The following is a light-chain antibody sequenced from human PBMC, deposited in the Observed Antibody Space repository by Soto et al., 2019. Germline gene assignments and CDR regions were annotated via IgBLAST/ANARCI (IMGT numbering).Light chain of an antibody. V-gene: IGKV1-33*01. CDR2: DAS. Sequence: DIQVTQSPSSLSASVVYRVTISCQASQDIRHFLSWYLQKPGKAPKLLIFDASSLVTGVPSRFSGSGSGTDFTFTISSLQPEDIGTYYCQQHENPPITFGQGTRLEIK. CDR3: QQHENPPIT. CDR1: QDIRHF. J-gene: IGKJ5*01.